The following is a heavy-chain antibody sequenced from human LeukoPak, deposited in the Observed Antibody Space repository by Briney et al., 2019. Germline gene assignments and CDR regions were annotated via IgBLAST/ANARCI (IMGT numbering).Heavy chain of an antibody. CDR3: ARDSPRYCSGGSCYGVDY. CDR2: ISSSSSYI. V-gene: IGHV3-21*01. Sequence: GGSLRLSCAASGFTFSSYSMNWVRQAPGKGLEWVSSISSSSSYIYYADSVKGRFTISRDNAKNSLYLQMNSLRAEDTAVYYCARDSPRYCSGGSCYGVDYWDQGTLVTVSS. J-gene: IGHJ4*02. D-gene: IGHD2-15*01. CDR1: GFTFSSYS.